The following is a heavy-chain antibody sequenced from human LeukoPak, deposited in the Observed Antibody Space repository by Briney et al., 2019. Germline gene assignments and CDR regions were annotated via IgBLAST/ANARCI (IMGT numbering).Heavy chain of an antibody. CDR2: INNLGTST. CDR3: ARGGGAYYFAY. D-gene: IGHD3-10*01. V-gene: IGHV3-74*01. CDR1: GFTFSSYS. J-gene: IGHJ4*02. Sequence: PGGSLRLSCAASGFTFSSYSMNWVRQAPGKGLVWVSRINNLGTSTNYADSVRGRFTISRDEAKNTLDLQMNSLRAEDTAVYECARGGGAYYFAYWGRGTLVTVSS.